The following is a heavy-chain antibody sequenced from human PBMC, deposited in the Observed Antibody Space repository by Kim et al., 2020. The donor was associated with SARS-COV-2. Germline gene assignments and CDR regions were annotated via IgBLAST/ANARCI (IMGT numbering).Heavy chain of an antibody. CDR2: INHSGST. D-gene: IGHD4-17*01. CDR1: GGSFSGYY. Sequence: SETMSLTCAVYGGSFSGYYWSWIRQPPGKGLEWIGEINHSGSTNYNPSLKSRVTISVDTSKNQFSLKLSSVTAADTAVYYCARFRTVTTFFYYYGMDVWGQGTTVTVSS. CDR3: ARFRTVTTFFYYYGMDV. J-gene: IGHJ6*02. V-gene: IGHV4-34*01.